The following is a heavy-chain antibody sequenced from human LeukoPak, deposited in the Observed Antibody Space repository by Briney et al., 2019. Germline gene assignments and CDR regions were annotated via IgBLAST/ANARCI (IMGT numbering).Heavy chain of an antibody. CDR3: ARDEYDILTDYDY. V-gene: IGHV3-21*01. Sequence: GGSLRLSCAASGFTFSSYSMNWVRQAPGKGLEWVSSISSSSSYIYYADSVKGRFTISRDNAKNTLYLQMNSLGAEDTAVYYCARDEYDILTDYDYWGQGILVTVSS. CDR2: ISSSSSYI. D-gene: IGHD3-9*01. CDR1: GFTFSSYS. J-gene: IGHJ4*02.